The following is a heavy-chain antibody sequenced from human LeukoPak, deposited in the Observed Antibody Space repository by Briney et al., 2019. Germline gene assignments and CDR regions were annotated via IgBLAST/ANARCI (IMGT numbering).Heavy chain of an antibody. V-gene: IGHV3-30*03. J-gene: IGHJ4*02. D-gene: IGHD4-17*01. CDR2: ISYDGSNK. CDR1: GFTFSSYG. CDR3: ARSVGYGDYDYFDY. Sequence: GRSLRPSCAASGFTFSSYGMHWVRQAPGKGLEWVAVISYDGSNKYYADSVKGRFTISRGNSKNTLYLQMNSLRAEDTAVYYCARSVGYGDYDYFDYWGQGTLVTVSS.